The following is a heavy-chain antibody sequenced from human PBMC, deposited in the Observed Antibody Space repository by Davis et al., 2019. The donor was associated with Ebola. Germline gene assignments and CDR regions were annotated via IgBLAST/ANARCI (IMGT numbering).Heavy chain of an antibody. J-gene: IGHJ4*02. CDR3: TGSMRGIDY. Sequence: GESLKISCAASGFTFSSYGMHWVRQAPGKGLEWVAVIWYDGSNKYYADSVKGRFTISRDDSKNTAYLQMNSLKTEDTAVYYCTGSMRGIDYWGQGTLVTVSS. V-gene: IGHV3-33*01. CDR2: IWYDGSNK. D-gene: IGHD1-1*01. CDR1: GFTFSSYG.